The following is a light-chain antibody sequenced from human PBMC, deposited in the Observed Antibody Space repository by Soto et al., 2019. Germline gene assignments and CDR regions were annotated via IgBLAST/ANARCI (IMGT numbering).Light chain of an antibody. CDR2: DVS. Sequence: PVLAPHRSAAGYPGQSVTISCTGTSSDGGDNYVSWYQQHPGKAPKLMIYDVSKRPSGVPDRFSGSKSGNTASLTISGLQAEDEADYYCCSYAGSYTYVFGTGTRVTV. J-gene: IGLJ1*01. V-gene: IGLV2-11*01. CDR1: SSDGGDNY. CDR3: CSYAGSYTYV.